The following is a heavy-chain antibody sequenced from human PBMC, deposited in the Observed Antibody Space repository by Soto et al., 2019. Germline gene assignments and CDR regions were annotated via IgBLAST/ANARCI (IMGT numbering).Heavy chain of an antibody. CDR3: ARDRKDYDFWSGYAFDI. CDR2: IGYSGSTL. Sequence: GGSLRLSCVASGFTFSTYSMSWVRQAPGKGLEWVSYIGYSGSTLYYADSVKGRFTISRDNAKNSLYLQMNSLRAEDTAVYYCARDRKDYDFWSGYAFDIWGQGTMVTVSS. V-gene: IGHV3-48*01. J-gene: IGHJ3*02. D-gene: IGHD3-3*01. CDR1: GFTFSTYS.